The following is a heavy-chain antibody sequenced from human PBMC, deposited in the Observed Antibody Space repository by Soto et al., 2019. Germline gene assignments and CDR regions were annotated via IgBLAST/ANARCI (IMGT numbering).Heavy chain of an antibody. CDR2: VIPIFGTA. J-gene: IGHJ5*02. V-gene: IGHV1-69*06. D-gene: IGHD3-22*01. CDR1: GGTFSSYA. CDR3: ARYYDSSGYYLDP. Sequence: SVKVSCKASGGTFSSYAISWVRQAPGQGLEWMGGVIPIFGTANYAQKFQGRVTITADKSTSTAYMELSSLRSEDTAVYYCARYYDSSGYYLDPWGQGTLVTVSS.